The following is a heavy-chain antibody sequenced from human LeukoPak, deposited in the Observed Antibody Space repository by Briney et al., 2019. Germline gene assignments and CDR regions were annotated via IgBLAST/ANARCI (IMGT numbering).Heavy chain of an antibody. CDR2: INPNGGST. Sequence: GASVKVSCKASGYTFTSHYIHWVRQAPGQGLEWMGIINPNGGSTGYAQKFQGRVTLTRDTSTSTVYMELSSLRSEDTAVYYCVRGTGTSFGYSDYWGQGTLVTVSS. D-gene: IGHD1-14*01. CDR1: GYTFTSHY. J-gene: IGHJ4*02. V-gene: IGHV1-46*01. CDR3: VRGTGTSFGYSDY.